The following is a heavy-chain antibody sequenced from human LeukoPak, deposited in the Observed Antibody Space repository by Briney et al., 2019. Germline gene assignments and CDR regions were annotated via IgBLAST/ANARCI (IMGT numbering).Heavy chain of an antibody. CDR3: ARIKVGEFPNNWFDP. CDR1: GDSVSSNSAA. V-gene: IGHV6-1*01. CDR2: TYYRSKWYN. J-gene: IGHJ5*02. Sequence: SQTLSLTCAISGDSVSSNSAAWSWIRQSPSRGLEWLGKTYYRSKWYNGYAVSVKSRITINADTSKNQFSLQLNSVTAADTAVYYCARIKVGEFPNNWFDPWGQGTLVTVSS. D-gene: IGHD3-10*01.